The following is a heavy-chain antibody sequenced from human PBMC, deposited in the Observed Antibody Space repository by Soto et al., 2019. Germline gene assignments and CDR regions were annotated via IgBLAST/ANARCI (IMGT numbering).Heavy chain of an antibody. CDR3: ARDATYYYGSGSYYYYYGMDV. CDR1: GFTFSSYA. D-gene: IGHD3-10*01. CDR2: ISYDGSNK. J-gene: IGHJ6*02. V-gene: IGHV3-30-3*01. Sequence: GGSLRLSCAASGFTFSSYAMHWVRQAPGKGLEWGAVISYDGSNKYYADSVKGRFTISRDNSKNTLYLQMNSLRAEDMAVYYCARDATYYYGSGSYYYYYGMDVWGQGTTVTVSS.